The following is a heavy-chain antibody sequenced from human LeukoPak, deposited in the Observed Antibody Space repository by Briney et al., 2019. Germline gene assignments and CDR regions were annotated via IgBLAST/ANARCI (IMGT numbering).Heavy chain of an antibody. J-gene: IGHJ4*02. CDR3: ARSYGYSFDY. CDR1: GYGFTNYW. D-gene: IGHD5-18*01. Sequence: GESLKISGKGFGYGFTNYWIGWVRQMPGKGLEWMGIIYPGDSDTRYSPYFQGQVTISADKSISTAYLQWSSLKASDTAMYYCARSYGYSFDYWGQGTLVTVSS. CDR2: IYPGDSDT. V-gene: IGHV5-51*01.